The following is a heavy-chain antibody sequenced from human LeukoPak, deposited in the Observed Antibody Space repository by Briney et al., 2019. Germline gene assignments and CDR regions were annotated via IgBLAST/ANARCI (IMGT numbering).Heavy chain of an antibody. V-gene: IGHV3-23*01. Sequence: GGSLRLSCAASGFTFSSHAMSWVRQAPGKGLEWVSTITGSGDSTYYADSVEGRFTISRDNSKNTLYLQMNSLRAEDTAVYYCAKGSRSSGRYLFESWGQGTLVTVSS. CDR2: ITGSGDST. CDR3: AKGSRSSGRYLFES. J-gene: IGHJ4*02. D-gene: IGHD6-19*01. CDR1: GFTFSSHA.